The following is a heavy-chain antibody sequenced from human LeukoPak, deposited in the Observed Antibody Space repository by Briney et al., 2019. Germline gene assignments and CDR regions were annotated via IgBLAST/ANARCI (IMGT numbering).Heavy chain of an antibody. J-gene: IGHJ2*01. CDR3: ARHKEDFHDSSGPNFWYFDL. V-gene: IGHV4-39*01. CDR2: IYYSGST. D-gene: IGHD3-22*01. CDR1: GDSIKSDSYY. Sequence: SETLSLNCTVSGDSIKSDSYYWGWIRQPPGKGLEWIGTIYYSGSTYYNPSLKSRVAISVDTSKNQFSVKLSSVTAADTALYYCARHKEDFHDSSGPNFWYFDLWGRGTLVTVSS.